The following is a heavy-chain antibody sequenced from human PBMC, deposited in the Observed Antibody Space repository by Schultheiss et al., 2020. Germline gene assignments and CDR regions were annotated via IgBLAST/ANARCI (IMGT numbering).Heavy chain of an antibody. CDR2: INAGNGNT. CDR1: GYTFTSYG. CDR3: ARSSSGWYDY. D-gene: IGHD6-19*01. Sequence: ASVKVSCKASGYTFTSYGITWLRQAPGQGLEWMGWINAGNGNTKYSQKFQGRVTITRDTSASTAYMELSSLRSEDTAVYYCARSSSGWYDYWGQGTLVTVSS. V-gene: IGHV1-3*01. J-gene: IGHJ4*02.